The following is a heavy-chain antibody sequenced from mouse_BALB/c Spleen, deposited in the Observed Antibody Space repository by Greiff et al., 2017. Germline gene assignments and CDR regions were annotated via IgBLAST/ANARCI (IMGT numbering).Heavy chain of an antibody. D-gene: IGHD2-1*01. J-gene: IGHJ4*01. CDR3: ARVYYGNYVRAMDY. CDR2: IWSGGST. Sequence: VKLVESGPGLVQPSQSLSITCTVSGFSLTSYGVHWVRQSPGKGLEWLGVIWSGGSTDYNAAFISRLSISKDNSKSQVFFKMNSLQANDTAIYYCARVYYGNYVRAMDYWGQGTSVTVSS. CDR1: GFSLTSYG. V-gene: IGHV2-2*02.